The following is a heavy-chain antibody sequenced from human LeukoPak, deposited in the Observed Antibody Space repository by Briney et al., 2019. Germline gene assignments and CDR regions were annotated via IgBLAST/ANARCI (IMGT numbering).Heavy chain of an antibody. CDR3: ARVPSGSGSYRYIDY. CDR2: ISSSSSTI. Sequence: GGSLRLSCAASGFTFSSYSMNWVRQAPGKGLEWVSYISSSSSTIYYADSVKGRFTISRDNAKNSLYLQMNSLRAEDTAVYYCARVPSGSGSYRYIDYWGQGTLVTVSS. CDR1: GFTFSSYS. D-gene: IGHD3-10*01. J-gene: IGHJ4*02. V-gene: IGHV3-48*01.